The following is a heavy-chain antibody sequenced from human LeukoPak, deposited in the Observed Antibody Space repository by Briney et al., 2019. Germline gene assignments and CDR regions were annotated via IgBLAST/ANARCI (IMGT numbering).Heavy chain of an antibody. D-gene: IGHD1-26*01. CDR2: MYYSGST. CDR3: SRESGAFCPFGY. CDR1: GDSISSSRYY. Sequence: SETLSLTCTVSGDSISSSRYYWGWIRQPPGKGLEWIGSMYYSGSTHSNPSLKSRVTISVDTSKNQFSLKLSSVTAADTAIYYCSRESGAFCPFGYWGQGTLVIVPP. V-gene: IGHV4-39*02. J-gene: IGHJ4*02.